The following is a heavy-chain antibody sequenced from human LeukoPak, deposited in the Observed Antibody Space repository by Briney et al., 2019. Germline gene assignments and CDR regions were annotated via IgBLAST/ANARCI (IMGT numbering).Heavy chain of an antibody. Sequence: GGSLRLSCAASGLTFSSDWMHWVRQVPGKGLVWVSRINSDASTINYADSVKGRFTISRDNAKNTLYLQMNNLRAEDTAVYYCGREECNIGGFWLSFIGQWGRGTPVNVFS. V-gene: IGHV3-74*01. J-gene: IGHJ6*01. D-gene: IGHD2-8*01. CDR1: GLTFSSDW. CDR3: GREECNIGGFWLSFIGQ. CDR2: INSDASTI.